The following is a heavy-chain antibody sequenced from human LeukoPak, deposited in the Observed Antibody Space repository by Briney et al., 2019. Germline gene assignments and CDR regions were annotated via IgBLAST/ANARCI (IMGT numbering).Heavy chain of an antibody. CDR2: IGGTGGNT. CDR3: GKRPTYSSTWYIIDF. Sequence: PGGSLRLSCAASGFTFSDYAMSWVRQAPGKGLEWVSTIGGTGGNTYFADSVKGRFTISRDNSKNTLYLQMNSLRGEDTAVYYCGKRPTYSSTWYIIDFWGQGTLVTVSS. CDR1: GFTFSDYA. J-gene: IGHJ4*02. D-gene: IGHD6-13*01. V-gene: IGHV3-23*01.